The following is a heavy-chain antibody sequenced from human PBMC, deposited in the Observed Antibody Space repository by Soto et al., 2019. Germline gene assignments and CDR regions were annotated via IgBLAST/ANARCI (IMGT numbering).Heavy chain of an antibody. J-gene: IGHJ4*02. D-gene: IGHD3-22*01. CDR2: IWYDGSNK. Sequence: GGSLRLSCAASGFTFSSYGMHWVRQAPGKGLEWVAVIWYDGSNKYYADSVKGRFTISRDNSKNTLYLQMNSLRAEDTAVYYCSRDKIPHFYDSSGYILDYWGQGTLVTVSS. CDR1: GFTFSSYG. CDR3: SRDKIPHFYDSSGYILDY. V-gene: IGHV3-33*01.